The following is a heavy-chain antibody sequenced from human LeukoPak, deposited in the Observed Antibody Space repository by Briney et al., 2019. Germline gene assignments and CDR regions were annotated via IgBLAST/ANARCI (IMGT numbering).Heavy chain of an antibody. V-gene: IGHV3-21*01. CDR1: GFTFSSYS. J-gene: IGHJ4*02. Sequence: GGSLRLSCAASGFTFSSYSITWVRQAPGKGLEWVSSISSSSSYIYYADSVKGRFTISRDNAKNSLYLQMNSLRAEDTAVYYCARDVGAPFDYWGQGTLVTVSS. CDR2: ISSSSSYI. CDR3: ARDVGAPFDY. D-gene: IGHD1-26*01.